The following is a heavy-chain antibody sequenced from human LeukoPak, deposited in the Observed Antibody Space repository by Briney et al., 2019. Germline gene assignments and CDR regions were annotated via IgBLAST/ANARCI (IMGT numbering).Heavy chain of an antibody. CDR1: GGSFSGYY. CDR3: ARGWRRYSGYDPAFDY. J-gene: IGHJ4*02. V-gene: IGHV4-34*01. D-gene: IGHD5-12*01. Sequence: PSETLPLTCAVYGGSFSGYYWSWIRQPPGKGLEWIGEINHSGSTNYNPSLKSRVTISVDTSKNQFSLKLSSVTAADTAVYYCARGWRRYSGYDPAFDYWGQGTLVTVSS. CDR2: INHSGST.